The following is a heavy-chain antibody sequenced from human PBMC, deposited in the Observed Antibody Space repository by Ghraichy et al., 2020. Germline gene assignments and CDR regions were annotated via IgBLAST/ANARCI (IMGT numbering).Heavy chain of an antibody. CDR1: GFSFSSYA. Sequence: GGSLRLSCAASGFSFSSYAMSWVRQAPGMGLEWVSLITGSGGDTYYADSVKGRFNISRDNSKNTLYLQMSVLRAEDTAVYYCAKVEDRSPGSYFDYWGQGTLVTVSS. CDR2: ITGSGGDT. CDR3: AKVEDRSPGSYFDY. V-gene: IGHV3-23*01. D-gene: IGHD3-10*01. J-gene: IGHJ4*02.